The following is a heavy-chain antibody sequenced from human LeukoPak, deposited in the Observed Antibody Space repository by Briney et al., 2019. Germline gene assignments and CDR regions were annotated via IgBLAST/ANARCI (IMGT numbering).Heavy chain of an antibody. V-gene: IGHV1-69*05. D-gene: IGHD2-21*01. J-gene: IGHJ4*02. CDR1: GYTFNNYG. Sequence: GASVRVSCKASGYTFNNYGFSWLRQAPGQGLEWMGGIIPKFGTAHYAQKFQGRVTLTTDESTSTAYMEMSSLRSDDTAVYYCARDDSDIVASDHWGQGTRVTVSS. CDR3: ARDDSDIVASDH. CDR2: IIPKFGTA.